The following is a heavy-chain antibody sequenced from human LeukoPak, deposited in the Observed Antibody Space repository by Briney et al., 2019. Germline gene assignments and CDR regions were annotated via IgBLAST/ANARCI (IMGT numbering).Heavy chain of an antibody. CDR2: ISGSGGST. V-gene: IGHV3-23*01. J-gene: IGHJ4*02. CDR3: AKIPDILTGYYADY. D-gene: IGHD3-9*01. CDR1: GFTFSSYA. Sequence: GGSLRLSCAASGFTFSSYAMSWFRQAPGKGLEWVSAISGSGGSTYYADSVKGRFTISRDNSKNTLYLQMNSLRAEDTAVYYCAKIPDILTGYYADYWGQGTLVTVSS.